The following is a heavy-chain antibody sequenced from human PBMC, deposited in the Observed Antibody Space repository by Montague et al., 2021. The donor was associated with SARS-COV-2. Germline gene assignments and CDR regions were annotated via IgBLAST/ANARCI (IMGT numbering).Heavy chain of an antibody. V-gene: IGHV4-39*07. J-gene: IGHJ6*03. CDR1: GFSLSTSGMC. CDR3: ARALVPEEWLFGGDYYYYMDV. D-gene: IGHD3-3*01. Sequence: LVKPTQTLTLTCTFSGFSLSTSGMCVSWIRQPPGKGLEWIGSIYYSGSTYYNPSLKSRVTISVDTSKNQFSLKLSSVTAADTAVYYCARALVPEEWLFGGDYYYYMDVWGKGTTVTVSS. CDR2: IYYSGST.